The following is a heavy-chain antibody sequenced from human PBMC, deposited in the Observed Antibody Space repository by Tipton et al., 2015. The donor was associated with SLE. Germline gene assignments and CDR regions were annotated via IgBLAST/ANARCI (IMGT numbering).Heavy chain of an antibody. Sequence: LRLSCTVSGGSISSYYWRWIRQPPGKGLEWIGYIYYSVSTNYKPSLKSRVTISVDTSKKQFSLKLSSVTAANTAVYYCASGGSPLGMDVWGQGTTVTVSS. D-gene: IGHD3-16*01. J-gene: IGHJ6*02. CDR3: ASGGSPLGMDV. V-gene: IGHV4-59*01. CDR2: IYYSVST. CDR1: GGSISSYY.